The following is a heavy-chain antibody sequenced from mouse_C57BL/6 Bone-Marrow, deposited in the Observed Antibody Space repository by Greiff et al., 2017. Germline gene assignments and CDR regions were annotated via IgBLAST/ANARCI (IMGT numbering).Heavy chain of an antibody. CDR2: FHPYNDDT. D-gene: IGHD1-1*01. V-gene: IGHV1-47*01. Sequence: QVQLQQSGAELVKPGASVKMSCTASGYTFTTYPIEWVKQIHGQRLEWIGNFHPYNDDTSYNEKFKGKATLTAETSSSTVYLELSRLTSDASAVYYCARRTTEVPFAYWGQGTRVTVSA. CDR3: ARRTTEVPFAY. J-gene: IGHJ3*01. CDR1: GYTFTTYP.